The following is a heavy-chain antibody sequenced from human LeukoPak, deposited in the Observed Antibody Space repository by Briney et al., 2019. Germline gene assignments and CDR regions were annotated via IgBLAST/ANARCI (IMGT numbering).Heavy chain of an antibody. CDR3: ARGSTIFSGE. J-gene: IGHJ4*02. CDR1: GGSISTYY. D-gene: IGHD3-3*01. Sequence: SETLSLTCTVSGGSISTYYWTWIRQPPGKGLEWIGYIYYSGSTNYNPSLKSRVTISVDTSKHQFSLKLSSVTAADTAVYYCARGSTIFSGEWGQGTLVTVSS. CDR2: IYYSGST. V-gene: IGHV4-59*01.